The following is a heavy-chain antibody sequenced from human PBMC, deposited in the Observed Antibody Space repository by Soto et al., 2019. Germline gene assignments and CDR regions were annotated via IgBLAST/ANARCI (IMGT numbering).Heavy chain of an antibody. CDR1: GGSSGDHG. Sequence: VAGGSSGDHGGRRILKPPGKGLEWIGYIYYSGSTNYNPSLKSRVTISVDTSKNQFSLKLSSVTAADTAVYYCARELIAPDWDYNNWFDPWGQGTLVTVSS. V-gene: IGHV4-59*11. CDR3: ARELIAPDWDYNNWFDP. CDR2: IYYSGST. D-gene: IGHD1-7*01. J-gene: IGHJ5*02.